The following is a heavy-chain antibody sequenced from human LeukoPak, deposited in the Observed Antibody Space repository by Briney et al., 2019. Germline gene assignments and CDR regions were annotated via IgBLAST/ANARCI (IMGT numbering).Heavy chain of an antibody. CDR3: AKLKSGSWFDY. CDR2: ISSSGSTI. V-gene: IGHV3-11*01. D-gene: IGHD6-13*01. J-gene: IGHJ4*02. Sequence: GGSLRLSCAASGFSVSSSYMSWVRQAPGKGLEWVSYISSSGSTIYYADSVKGRFTISRDNAKNSLYLQMNSLRAEDTAVYYCAKLKSGSWFDYWGQGTLVTVSS. CDR1: GFSVSSSY.